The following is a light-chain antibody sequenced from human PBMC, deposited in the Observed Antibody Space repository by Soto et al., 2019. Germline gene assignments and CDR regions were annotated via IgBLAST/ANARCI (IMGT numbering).Light chain of an antibody. Sequence: QSALTQPASVSGSPGQSITISCTGTSSDVGGYDAVSWYQHHPGKAPKLMIYDVSNRPTGVSNRFSGSKSGNTASLTISGLQAEDEADYYCNSHTSRNPVLFGRGTKLTVL. CDR1: SSDVGGYDA. V-gene: IGLV2-14*03. CDR2: DVS. CDR3: NSHTSRNPVL. J-gene: IGLJ2*01.